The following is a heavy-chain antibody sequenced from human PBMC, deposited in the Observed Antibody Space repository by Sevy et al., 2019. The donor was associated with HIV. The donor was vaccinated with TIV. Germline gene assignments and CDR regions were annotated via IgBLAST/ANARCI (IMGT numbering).Heavy chain of an antibody. J-gene: IGHJ6*02. CDR2: VDDSGRT. V-gene: IGHV4-59*01. CDR3: AREVYVIMTGYSGGMDV. D-gene: IGHD3-9*01. Sequence: SETLSLICTVSGGSINSFYWNWIRQSPGKGLEWIGYVDDSGRTNSNPSLKSRVTISKAMSQNQVSLKLTSVTAADTAVYYCAREVYVIMTGYSGGMDVWGQGTTVTVSS. CDR1: GGSINSFY.